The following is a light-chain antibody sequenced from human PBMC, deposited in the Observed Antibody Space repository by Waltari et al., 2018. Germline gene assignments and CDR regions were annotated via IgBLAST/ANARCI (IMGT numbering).Light chain of an antibody. J-gene: IGKJ1*01. CDR1: QYISSSK. V-gene: IGKV3-20*01. Sequence: EKVLTQSPGTLSLSPGERVTLSCRASQYISSSKLGWYQKKPGQAPRLLRYGASSRATGIPDRFIGSGSGTDFTLTISRLEPEDFAVYYCHQYGTSPGTFGQGTKVEIK. CDR2: GAS. CDR3: HQYGTSPGT.